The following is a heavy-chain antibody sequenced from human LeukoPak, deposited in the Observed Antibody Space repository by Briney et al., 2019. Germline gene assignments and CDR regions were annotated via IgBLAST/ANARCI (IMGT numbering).Heavy chain of an antibody. Sequence: ASVTVSCKASGYTFTGYYMHWVRQAPGQGLEWMGWINPNSGGTNYAQKLQGRVAMTTDTSTSTAYMELRSLRSDDTAVYYCARTGTFTYYYYMDVWGKGTSVTISS. V-gene: IGHV1-2*02. CDR1: GYTFTGYY. CDR2: INPNSGGT. J-gene: IGHJ6*03. CDR3: ARTGTFTYYYYMDV. D-gene: IGHD1-1*01.